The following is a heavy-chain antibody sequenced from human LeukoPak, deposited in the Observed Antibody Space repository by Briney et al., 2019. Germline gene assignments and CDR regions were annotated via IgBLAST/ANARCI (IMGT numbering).Heavy chain of an antibody. CDR1: GGSFSGYY. V-gene: IGHV4-34*01. J-gene: IGHJ4*02. Sequence: KPSETLSLTCAVYGGSFSGYYWSWIRQPPGKGLEWIGEINHSGSTNYNPSLKSRVTTSVDTSKNQFSLKLSSVTAADTAVYYCARSGSYGGGSVYWGQGTLVTVSS. CDR3: ARSGSYGGGSVY. D-gene: IGHD3-16*01. CDR2: INHSGST.